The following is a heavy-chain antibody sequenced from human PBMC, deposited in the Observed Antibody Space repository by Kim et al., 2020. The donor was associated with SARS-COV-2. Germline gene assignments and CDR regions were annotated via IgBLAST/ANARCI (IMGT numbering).Heavy chain of an antibody. D-gene: IGHD1-1*01. CDR2: T. J-gene: IGHJ4*02. CDR3: ARGLGDGYKWNY. V-gene: IGHV4-4*07. Sequence: TTHTPPPKSRVTMSADTSKNQFSPKLNSVAAADTAVYYCARGLGDGYKWNYWGQGTLVTVSS.